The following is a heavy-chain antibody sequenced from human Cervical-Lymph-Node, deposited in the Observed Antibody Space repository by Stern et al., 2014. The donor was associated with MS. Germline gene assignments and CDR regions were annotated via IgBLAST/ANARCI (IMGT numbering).Heavy chain of an antibody. J-gene: IGHJ3*02. D-gene: IGHD2-15*01. CDR1: GDTFTSYG. Sequence: VQLVQSGAEVKKPGASVKVSCKASGDTFTSYGISWVRQAPGQGLEWMGLVSAYNGTTNYAQKLQGRVTMTTDTSASTAYMELRSLRSDYTAVYYCARGLLGSENAFDIWGQGTMVTVSS. CDR2: VSAYNGTT. CDR3: ARGLLGSENAFDI. V-gene: IGHV1-18*01.